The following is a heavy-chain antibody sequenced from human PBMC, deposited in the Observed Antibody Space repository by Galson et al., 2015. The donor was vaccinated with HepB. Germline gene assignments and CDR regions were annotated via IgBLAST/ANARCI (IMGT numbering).Heavy chain of an antibody. D-gene: IGHD2-15*01. CDR2: ISGTGGDK. CDR3: AKATLDGVVVVVATSDYFYHGMDV. Sequence: SLRLSCAASGFTFRSYAMSWVRRAPGKGLEWVSGISGTGGDKSYVDPVKGRFTISRDNFQNTLYLQMNSLRVEDTAVYYCAKATLDGVVVVVATSDYFYHGMDVWGQGTTVTVS. CDR1: GFTFRSYA. V-gene: IGHV3-23*01. J-gene: IGHJ6*02.